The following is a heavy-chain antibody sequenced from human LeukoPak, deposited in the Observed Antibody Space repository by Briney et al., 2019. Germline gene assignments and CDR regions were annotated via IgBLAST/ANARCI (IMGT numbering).Heavy chain of an antibody. Sequence: ASVKVSCKASGYTFTGYYMHWVRQAPGQGLEWMGWINPNSGGTNYAQRFQGRVTMTRDTSISTAYMELSRLRSDDTAVYYCARDSSGSYNWFDPWGQGTLVTVSS. D-gene: IGHD3-10*01. V-gene: IGHV1-2*02. J-gene: IGHJ5*02. CDR3: ARDSSGSYNWFDP. CDR2: INPNSGGT. CDR1: GYTFTGYY.